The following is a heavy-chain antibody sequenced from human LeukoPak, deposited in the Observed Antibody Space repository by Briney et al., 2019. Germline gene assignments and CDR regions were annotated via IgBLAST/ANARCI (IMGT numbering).Heavy chain of an antibody. CDR1: GYTFATYA. Sequence: ASVKVSCKASGYTFATYAIHWVRQAPGQRLEWMGWINAYDNTKYSQKFQGRVTFTRDTSASTAYMELSSLRSEDTAVYYCARVPFGDCFDYWGQGTLVTVSA. J-gene: IGHJ4*02. D-gene: IGHD2/OR15-2a*01. V-gene: IGHV1-3*01. CDR2: INAYDNT. CDR3: ARVPFGDCFDY.